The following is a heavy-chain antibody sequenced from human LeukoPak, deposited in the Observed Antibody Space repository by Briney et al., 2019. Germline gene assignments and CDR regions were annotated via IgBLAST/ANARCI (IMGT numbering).Heavy chain of an antibody. D-gene: IGHD2-21*02. Sequence: GGSLRLSCAASGFTFSSYATRWVRQAPGKGLEWVSAISGSGGSTYYADSVKGRFTISRDNSKNTLYLQMNSLRAEDTAIYYCAKGKMTAFLNWFDPWGQGTLVTVSS. CDR1: GFTFSSYA. CDR2: ISGSGGST. CDR3: AKGKMTAFLNWFDP. V-gene: IGHV3-23*01. J-gene: IGHJ5*02.